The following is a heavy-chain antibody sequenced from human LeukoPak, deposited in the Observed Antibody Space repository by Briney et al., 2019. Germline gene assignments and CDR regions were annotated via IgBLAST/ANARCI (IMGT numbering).Heavy chain of an antibody. V-gene: IGHV3-53*01. CDR1: GFTVSSNY. CDR3: ARERSGWSYTFDY. Sequence: GGSLRLSYAASGFTVSSNYMSWVRQAPGKWLEWVSIIYSDGSTYYAASVKGRFTISRDNSKTTLYLQMKSLRAENPAVYSCARERSGWSYTFDYWGQGTLVTVSS. CDR2: IYSDGST. J-gene: IGHJ4*02. D-gene: IGHD6-19*01.